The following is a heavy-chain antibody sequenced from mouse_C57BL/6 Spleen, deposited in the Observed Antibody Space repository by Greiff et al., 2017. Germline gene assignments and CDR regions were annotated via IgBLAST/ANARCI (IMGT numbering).Heavy chain of an antibody. Sequence: EVHLVESGGGLVQPKGSLKLSCAASGFTFNTYAMHWVRQAPGKGLEWVARIRSKSSNYATYYADSVKDRFTISRDNSQSMLYLQMNNLKTEDTAMYDCVREGQSGAPSTVVRAMDYRGQGTSVTVAS. CDR2: IRSKSSNYAT. CDR1: GFTFNTYA. D-gene: IGHD1-1*01. J-gene: IGHJ4*01. CDR3: VREGQSGAPSTVVRAMDY. V-gene: IGHV10-3*01.